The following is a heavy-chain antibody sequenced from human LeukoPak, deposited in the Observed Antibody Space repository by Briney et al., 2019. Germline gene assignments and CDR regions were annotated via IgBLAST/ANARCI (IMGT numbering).Heavy chain of an antibody. CDR3: ARARSSYGYGDAFDI. D-gene: IGHD5-18*01. CDR1: GFTFSNYA. V-gene: IGHV3-23*01. CDR2: ISGSGGST. J-gene: IGHJ3*02. Sequence: GGSLTLSCAAAGFTFSNYAMGWVRQAPGKGLEWVSAISGSGGSTYYADSVKGRFTISRDNSKNTLYLQMNSLRAEDTAVYYCARARSSYGYGDAFDIWGQGTMVTVSS.